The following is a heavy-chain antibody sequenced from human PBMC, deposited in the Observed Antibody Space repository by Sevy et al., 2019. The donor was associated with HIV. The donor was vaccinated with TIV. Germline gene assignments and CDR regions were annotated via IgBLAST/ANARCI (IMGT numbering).Heavy chain of an antibody. Sequence: SETLSLTCSVTGGSIRRGDYFWGWIRQSPGKGLEWIGSIADSGSTYYNPSFKSRVTMSVDTSMNQFSLKLSSVTAAEKAVHYCARLRGGYGNAWFHYYMGVWGQGTTVAVSS. CDR3: ARLRGGYGNAWFHYYMGV. CDR2: IADSGST. CDR1: GGSIRRGDYF. D-gene: IGHD3-16*01. J-gene: IGHJ6*03. V-gene: IGHV4-39*01.